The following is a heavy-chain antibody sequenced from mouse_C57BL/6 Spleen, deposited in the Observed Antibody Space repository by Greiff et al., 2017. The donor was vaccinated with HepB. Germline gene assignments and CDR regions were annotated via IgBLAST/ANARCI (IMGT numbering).Heavy chain of an antibody. D-gene: IGHD4-1*01. CDR2: IYPSDSET. V-gene: IGHV1-61*01. CDR3: AREGNWDHFDY. J-gene: IGHJ2*01. CDR1: GYTFTSYW. Sequence: QVQLQQSGAELVRPGSSVKLSCKASGYTFTSYWMDWVKQRPGQGLEWIGNIYPSDSETHYNQKFKDKATLTVDKSSSTAYMQLSSLTSEDSAVYYCAREGNWDHFDYWGQGTTLTVSS.